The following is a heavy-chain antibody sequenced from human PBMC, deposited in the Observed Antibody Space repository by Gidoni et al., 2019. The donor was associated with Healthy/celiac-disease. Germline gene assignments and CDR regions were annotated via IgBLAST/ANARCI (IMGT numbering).Heavy chain of an antibody. Sequence: QVQLVQSGAEVKKPGASVKVSCKASGYTFTSYYMHWVRRAPGQGLEWMGIINPSGGSTSYAQKFQGRVTMTRDTSTSTVYMELSSLRSEDTAVYYCARTSTVTTHYYYYGMDVWGQGTTVTVSS. V-gene: IGHV1-46*03. J-gene: IGHJ6*02. D-gene: IGHD4-17*01. CDR3: ARTSTVTTHYYYYGMDV. CDR1: GYTFTSYY. CDR2: INPSGGST.